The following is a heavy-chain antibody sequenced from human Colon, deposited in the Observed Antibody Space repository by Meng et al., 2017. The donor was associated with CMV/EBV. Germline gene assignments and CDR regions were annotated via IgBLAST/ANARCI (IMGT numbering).Heavy chain of an antibody. CDR1: GFPFSSYW. D-gene: IGHD6-19*01. CDR2: IKEDGSEK. J-gene: IGHJ4*02. Sequence: GGSLRLSCAASGFPFSSYWMSWVRQAPGKGLEWVANIKEDGSEKYYVDAVKGRFTVSRDNARNTLYLQMNSLRVEDTAVYYCAREERGSGWSADYWGQGTLVTVSS. V-gene: IGHV3-7*01. CDR3: AREERGSGWSADY.